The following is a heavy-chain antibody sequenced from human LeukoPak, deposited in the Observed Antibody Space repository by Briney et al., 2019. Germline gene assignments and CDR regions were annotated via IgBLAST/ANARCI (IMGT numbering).Heavy chain of an antibody. V-gene: IGHV1-46*01. CDR2: IYTNDGSA. CDR1: GYTFTSYY. CDR3: ARARAAAGAQYFQH. J-gene: IGHJ1*01. Sequence: ASVKVSCKASGYTFTSYYLHWVRQAPGQRPEWMGIIYTNDGSARYAQKFQGRVTMTRDTSTGTVYMELSSLSSDDTAVYYCARARAAAGAQYFQHWGQGTLVSASP. D-gene: IGHD6-13*01.